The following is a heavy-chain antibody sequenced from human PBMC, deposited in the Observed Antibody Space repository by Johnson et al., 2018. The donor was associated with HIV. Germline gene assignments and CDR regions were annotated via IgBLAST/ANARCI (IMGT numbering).Heavy chain of an antibody. CDR1: GFIVSTNY. J-gene: IGHJ3*02. CDR3: ARDWEGSGTYGVYDEGFDI. V-gene: IGHV3-66*01. Sequence: VQLVESGGDLVQPGGSLRLSCAASGFIVSTNYMNWVRQAPGKGLEWVSGISWNSGSIGYADSVKGRFTISRDNSKNTLYLQMNSLRGEYTAVYYCARDWEGSGTYGVYDEGFDIWGPGTMVTVSS. D-gene: IGHD3-10*01. CDR2: SWNSGSI.